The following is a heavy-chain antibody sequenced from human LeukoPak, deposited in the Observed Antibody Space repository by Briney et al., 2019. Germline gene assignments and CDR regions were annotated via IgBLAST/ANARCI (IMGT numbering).Heavy chain of an antibody. J-gene: IGHJ6*03. Sequence: GGSLRLSCAASEFIFSDYYISWIRQAPGKGLEWISHISSSGSVKYFADSVKGRFTISRDNARNSLYLDMNSLRAEDTAVYYCAREGLYSNNWYPGYYYMDVWGKGTTVTVSS. CDR2: ISSSGSVK. D-gene: IGHD6-13*01. CDR3: AREGLYSNNWYPGYYYMDV. V-gene: IGHV3-11*01. CDR1: EFIFSDYY.